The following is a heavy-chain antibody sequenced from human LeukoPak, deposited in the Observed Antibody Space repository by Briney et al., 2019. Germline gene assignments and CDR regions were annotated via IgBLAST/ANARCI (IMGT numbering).Heavy chain of an antibody. Sequence: SQTLSLTCAVSGGSISSGDYSWSWIRQPPGNGLEWIGYIYHTGNTNYNPSLKSRVTISVARSKNQFSLRLSSVTAADTAVYYCVRARESMATAGSYFDYWGQGTLVTVSS. CDR1: GGSISSGDYS. J-gene: IGHJ4*02. D-gene: IGHD6-13*01. V-gene: IGHV4-30-2*01. CDR2: IYHTGNT. CDR3: VRARESMATAGSYFDY.